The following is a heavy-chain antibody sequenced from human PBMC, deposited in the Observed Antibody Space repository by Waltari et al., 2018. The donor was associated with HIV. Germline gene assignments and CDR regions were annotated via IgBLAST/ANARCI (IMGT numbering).Heavy chain of an antibody. Sequence: LVASVRGVVHPRGSMTHSGAAQRFTSYPPASPGVRQAPGKGLEWVGRIRNRVNDYAATYSASASGRFIIARDDSNYKALLQMTSLTADDTALYYCTSLEGLRLGDSSLFGSWGQGTLVTVSS. J-gene: IGHJ5*02. V-gene: IGHV3-73*01. CDR3: TSLEGLRLGDSSLFGS. D-gene: IGHD3-16*02. CDR2: IRNRVNDYAA. CDR1: RFTSYPPA.